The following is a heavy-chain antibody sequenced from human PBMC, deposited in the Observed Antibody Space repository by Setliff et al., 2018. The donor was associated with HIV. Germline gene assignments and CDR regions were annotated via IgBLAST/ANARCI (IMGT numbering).Heavy chain of an antibody. D-gene: IGHD1-26*01. J-gene: IGHJ3*02. CDR3: ARGRRNEWELLLLAFDM. CDR2: INHSGST. V-gene: IGHV4-34*01. CDR1: GGSFSGYY. Sequence: PSETLSLTCAVYGGSFSGYYWSWIRQPSGKGLEWIGEINHSGSTNYNPSLKSRVTISVDTSKNQFSLKLSSVTAADTAVYYCARGRRNEWELLLLAFDMWGQGTMVTVSS.